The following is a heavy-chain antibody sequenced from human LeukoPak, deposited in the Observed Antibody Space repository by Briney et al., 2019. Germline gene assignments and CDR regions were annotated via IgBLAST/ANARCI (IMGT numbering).Heavy chain of an antibody. CDR3: ARRGFGSINYFDY. CDR1: GFTFSSYS. D-gene: IGHD1-26*01. V-gene: IGHV3-21*01. Sequence: GESLRLSCAASGFTFSSYSMTWVRQAPGKGLEWVSSISSSSSYIYYADSVKGRFTISRDNAKNSLYLEMNSLRAEDTAVYYCARRGFGSINYFDYWGQGTLVTVSS. CDR2: ISSSSSYI. J-gene: IGHJ4*02.